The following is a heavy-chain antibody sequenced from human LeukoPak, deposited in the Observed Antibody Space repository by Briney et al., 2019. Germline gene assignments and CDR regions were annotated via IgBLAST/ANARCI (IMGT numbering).Heavy chain of an antibody. V-gene: IGHV3-23*01. CDR3: AKGEQGVDY. CDR2: INFRGGTT. D-gene: IGHD1/OR15-1a*01. Sequence: GGSLRPSCAVSGLTVSSNYIAWVRQAPGKGLEWVSSINFRGGTTYYADSVKGRFTISRDNSKNTLYLQMNSLRAEDAAVYYCAKGEQGVDYWGQGTLVTVSS. CDR1: GLTVSSNY. J-gene: IGHJ4*02.